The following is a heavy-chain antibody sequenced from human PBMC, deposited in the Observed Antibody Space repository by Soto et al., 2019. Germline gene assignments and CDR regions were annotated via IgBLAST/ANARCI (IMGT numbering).Heavy chain of an antibody. CDR1: GFTFSDYY. V-gene: IGHV3-11*05. CDR2: ISSSSSYT. D-gene: IGHD3-22*01. J-gene: IGHJ6*02. CDR3: ARDTYYYDSSGYSSGYYYYGMDV. Sequence: GGSLRLSCAASGFTFSDYYMSWIRQAPGKGLEWVSYISSSSSYTNYADSVKGRFTISRDNAKNSLYLQMNSLRAEDTAVYYCARDTYYYDSSGYSSGYYYYGMDVWGQGTTVTVSS.